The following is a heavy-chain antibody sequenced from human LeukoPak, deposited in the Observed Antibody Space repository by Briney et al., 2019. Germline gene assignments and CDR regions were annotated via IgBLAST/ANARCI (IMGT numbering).Heavy chain of an antibody. CDR1: GFTFSDYN. Sequence: GGSLRLSCAASGFTFSDYNMRWIRQAPGKGLEWVSSISRSGSTKYYADSVKGRFTISRDNAKNSLYLQMNSLRAEDTAVYYCARELGYANFDYWGQGTLVTVSS. CDR2: ISRSGSTK. D-gene: IGHD5-18*01. CDR3: ARELGYANFDY. V-gene: IGHV3-11*04. J-gene: IGHJ4*02.